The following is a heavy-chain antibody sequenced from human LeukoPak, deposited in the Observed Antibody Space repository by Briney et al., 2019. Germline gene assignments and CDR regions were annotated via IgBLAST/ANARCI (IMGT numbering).Heavy chain of an antibody. CDR2: IIPILGIA. CDR3: ASVLSGIAVAGSFDP. D-gene: IGHD6-19*01. V-gene: IGHV1-69*04. Sequence: SVEVSCKASGGTFSSYAISWVRQAPGQGLEWMGRIIPILGIANYAQKFQGRVTITADKSTSTAYMELSSLRSEDTAVYYCASVLSGIAVAGSFDPWGQGTLVTVSS. CDR1: GGTFSSYA. J-gene: IGHJ5*02.